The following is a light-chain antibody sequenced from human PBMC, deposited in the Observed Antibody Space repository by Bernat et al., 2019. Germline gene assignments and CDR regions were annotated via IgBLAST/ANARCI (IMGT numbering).Light chain of an antibody. CDR3: RSYTSSRTLYV. Sequence: QSALTQPPSVSGSPGQSVTTSCTGTSSDVGSYNRVAWYQQPPGTAPKLMIYEVSNRPSGVPDRFSGSKSGNTASLTISELQAEDEADYYCRSYTSSRTLYVFGSGTKGTDL. CDR2: EVS. CDR1: SSDVGSYNR. J-gene: IGLJ1*01. V-gene: IGLV2-18*02.